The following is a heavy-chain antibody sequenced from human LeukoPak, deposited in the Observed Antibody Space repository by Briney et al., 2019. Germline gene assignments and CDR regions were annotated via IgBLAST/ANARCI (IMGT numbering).Heavy chain of an antibody. CDR3: ARDRIPTYYYVMDV. V-gene: IGHV3-33*01. D-gene: IGHD4-11*01. Sequence: PGGSLRLSCAASGFTFSSYCMHWVRQAPGKGLEWVAVIWYDGSNKYYADSVNGRFTISRDNSKHPLYMQMNSLRAEHTAVYYCARDRIPTYYYVMDVWGQGTTVTVP. J-gene: IGHJ6*02. CDR1: GFTFSSYC. CDR2: IWYDGSNK.